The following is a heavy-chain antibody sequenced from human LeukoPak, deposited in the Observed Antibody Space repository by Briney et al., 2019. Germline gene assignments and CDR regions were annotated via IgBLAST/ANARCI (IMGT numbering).Heavy chain of an antibody. CDR1: GGSFINYY. D-gene: IGHD7-27*01. V-gene: IGHV4-4*09. CDR2: IHTSGNT. Sequence: PSETLSLTCSVSGGSFINYYWSWIRQPPGKGLEWIGGIHTSGNTNNNPSLKSRVTMSVDTSKSQFSLKLSSVTDADTAMYYCARLTGGHYLEYWGQGTLVTVSS. CDR3: ARLTGGHYLEY. J-gene: IGHJ4*02.